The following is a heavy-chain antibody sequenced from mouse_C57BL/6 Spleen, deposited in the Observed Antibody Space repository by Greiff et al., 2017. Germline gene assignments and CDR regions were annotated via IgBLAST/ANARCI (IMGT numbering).Heavy chain of an antibody. CDR2: FYPGGGSI. D-gene: IGHD1-1*01. CDR1: GYTFTEYT. J-gene: IGHJ4*01. CDR3: ARHDTGKDEGYYAMDY. V-gene: IGHV1-62-2*01. Sequence: VQLQQSGAELVKPGASVKLSCKASGYTFTEYTIHWVKQRSGQGLEWIGWFYPGGGSIKYTEKFKNKATLTADNSSSTVYMEISRLTSDDLAFYVSARHDTGKDEGYYAMDYWGQGTSVTVSS.